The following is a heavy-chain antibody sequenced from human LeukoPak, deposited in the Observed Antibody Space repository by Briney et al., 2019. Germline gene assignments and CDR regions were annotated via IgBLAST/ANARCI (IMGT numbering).Heavy chain of an antibody. D-gene: IGHD2-2*01. CDR2: ISWNSGSI. Sequence: GRSLRLSCAASGFTFDDYAMHWVRQAPGKGLEWVPGISWNSGSIGYADSVKGRFTISRDNAKNSLYLQMNSLRAEDMALYYCAKASGHIVVVPAFDYWGQGTLVTVSS. CDR3: AKASGHIVVVPAFDY. CDR1: GFTFDDYA. J-gene: IGHJ4*02. V-gene: IGHV3-9*03.